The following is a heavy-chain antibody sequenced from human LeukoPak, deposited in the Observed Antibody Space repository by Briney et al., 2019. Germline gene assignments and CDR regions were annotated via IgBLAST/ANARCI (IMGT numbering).Heavy chain of an antibody. V-gene: IGHV5-51*01. CDR3: ARRRYGSHFDY. Sequence: GESLKISCKGSGYSFTNYWIGWVRQMPGKGLEWMGIIYPGDSDTRYSPSFQGQVTISADKSISTAYLQWSRLKASDSAMYYCARRRYGSHFDYWGQGTLVTVSS. CDR1: GYSFTNYW. D-gene: IGHD1-26*01. CDR2: IYPGDSDT. J-gene: IGHJ4*02.